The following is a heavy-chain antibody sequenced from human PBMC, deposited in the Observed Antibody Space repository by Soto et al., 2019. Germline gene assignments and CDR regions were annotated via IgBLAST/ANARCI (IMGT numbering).Heavy chain of an antibody. CDR1: GYTFTSYG. Sequence: ASVKVSCKASGYTFTSYGVHWVRQAPGQRPEWVGRINPYNGATNYSQNFRGRVTITRDISANSAYMELSSLRSEDTAVYHCAAGSYFVCDYWGQGTLVTVSS. D-gene: IGHD3-10*01. V-gene: IGHV1-3*01. CDR2: INPYNGAT. J-gene: IGHJ4*02. CDR3: AAGSYFVCDY.